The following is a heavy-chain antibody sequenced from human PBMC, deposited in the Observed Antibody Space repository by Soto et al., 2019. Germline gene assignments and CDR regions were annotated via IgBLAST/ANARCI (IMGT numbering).Heavy chain of an antibody. CDR1: GGSISSGGYY. CDR2: IYYSGST. J-gene: IGHJ6*03. Sequence: QVQLQESGPGLVKPSQTLSLTCTVSGGSISSGGYYWSWIRQHPGKGLEWIGYIYYSGSTYYNPSLKSRVTISVDTSKNQCSLKLSSVTAADTAVYYCARGIVVVPAAIGGGYYYYYYMDVWGKGTTVTVSS. CDR3: ARGIVVVPAAIGGGYYYYYYMDV. D-gene: IGHD2-2*01. V-gene: IGHV4-31*03.